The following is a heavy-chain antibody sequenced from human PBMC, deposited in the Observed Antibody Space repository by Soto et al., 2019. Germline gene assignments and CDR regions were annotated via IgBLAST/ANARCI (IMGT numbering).Heavy chain of an antibody. D-gene: IGHD5-12*01. J-gene: IGHJ4*02. CDR2: IIPIFGTA. CDR1: GGTFSSYA. V-gene: IGHV1-69*13. CDR3: AGGKRGWLQSYYSDY. Sequence: SVKVSCKASGGTFSSYAISWVRQAPGQGLEWMGGIIPIFGTANYAQKFPGRVTITADELTSTAYIELSSLRSEDTAVYYCAGGKRGWLQSYYSDYWGQGTLVTVSS.